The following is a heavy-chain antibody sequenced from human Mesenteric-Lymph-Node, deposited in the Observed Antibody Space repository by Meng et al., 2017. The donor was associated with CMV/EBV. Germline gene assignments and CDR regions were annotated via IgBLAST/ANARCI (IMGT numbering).Heavy chain of an antibody. D-gene: IGHD2-2*01. CDR3: AKDLEDIVVVPAAMLSGSYYGMDV. J-gene: IGHJ6*02. CDR2: IRYDGSNK. CDR1: GFTFSSYG. V-gene: IGHV3-30*02. Sequence: GESLKISCAASGFTFSSYGMHWVRQAPGKGLEWVAFIRYDGSNKYYADSVKGRFTISRDNYKNTLYLQMNSLRAEDTAVYYCAKDLEDIVVVPAAMLSGSYYGMDVWGQGTTVTVSS.